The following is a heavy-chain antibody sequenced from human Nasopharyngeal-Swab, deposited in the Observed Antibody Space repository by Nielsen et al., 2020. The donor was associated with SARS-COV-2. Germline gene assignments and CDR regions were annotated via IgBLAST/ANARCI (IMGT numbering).Heavy chain of an antibody. J-gene: IGHJ6*02. Sequence: GESLKISCAASGFTFSSYGMHWVRQAPGKGLEWVSVISYDGSNKYYADSVKGRFTISRDNSKNTLYVQMNSLRAEDKAVYYCAKDEGPVVVVAAGDYYYGMDVWGQGTTVTVSS. D-gene: IGHD2-15*01. CDR3: AKDEGPVVVVAAGDYYYGMDV. V-gene: IGHV3-30*18. CDR2: ISYDGSNK. CDR1: GFTFSSYG.